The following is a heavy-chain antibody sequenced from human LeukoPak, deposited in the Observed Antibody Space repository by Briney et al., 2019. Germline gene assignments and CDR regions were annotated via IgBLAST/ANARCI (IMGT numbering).Heavy chain of an antibody. D-gene: IGHD1-14*01. CDR1: GYTFISYG. Sequence: ASVKVSCKASGYTFISYGISWVRQAPGQGLEWMGWISAYNGNTNYAQKFQGRVTMTTDTSTTTAYMEVRSLRSDDTAVYYCARDPGLYFDYWGQGTLVTVSS. CDR2: ISAYNGNT. V-gene: IGHV1-18*01. CDR3: ARDPGLYFDY. J-gene: IGHJ4*02.